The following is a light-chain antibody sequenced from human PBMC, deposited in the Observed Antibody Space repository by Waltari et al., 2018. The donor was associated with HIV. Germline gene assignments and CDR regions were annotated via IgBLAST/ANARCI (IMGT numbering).Light chain of an antibody. CDR2: GNT. CDR3: QSYDSGLSVV. J-gene: IGLJ3*02. V-gene: IGLV1-40*01. Sequence: QSVLTQPPSVSGAPGQRVTISCTGNSSNIGAGFDVHWYQLGPETAPKLLLYGNTTRPSGVPDRFSGSKSCTSASLAITGLQAEDESDYYCQSYDSGLSVVFGGGTKLTVL. CDR1: SSNIGAGFD.